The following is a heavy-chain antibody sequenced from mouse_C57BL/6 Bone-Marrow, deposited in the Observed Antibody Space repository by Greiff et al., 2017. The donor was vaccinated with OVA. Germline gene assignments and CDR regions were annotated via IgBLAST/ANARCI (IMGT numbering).Heavy chain of an antibody. CDR3: ARGTGVDY. J-gene: IGHJ2*01. Sequence: VQLQQSGPELVKPGASVKISCKASGYSFTGYYMNWVKQSPGNILDWIGYLYPYNGVSSYNQKLKGMATLTVDKSYSTALMELRSLTSEDSAGYYCARGTGVDYWGQGTTLTVSS. CDR2: LYPYNGVS. CDR1: GYSFTGYY. V-gene: IGHV1-31*01. D-gene: IGHD3-1*01.